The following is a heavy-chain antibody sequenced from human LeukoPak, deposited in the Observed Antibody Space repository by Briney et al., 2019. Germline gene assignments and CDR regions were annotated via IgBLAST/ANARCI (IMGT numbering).Heavy chain of an antibody. D-gene: IGHD3-16*01. V-gene: IGHV4-59*01. Sequence: SETLSLTCTVSGGSISSYYWSWIRQPPGKGLEWIGYIYYSGSTNYNPSLKSRVTISVDTSKNQFSLKLSSVTAADTAVYYCARDSSYYDYVWGSYRRDAFDIWGQGTMVTVSS. CDR2: IYYSGST. CDR1: GGSISSYY. J-gene: IGHJ3*02. CDR3: ARDSSYYDYVWGSYRRDAFDI.